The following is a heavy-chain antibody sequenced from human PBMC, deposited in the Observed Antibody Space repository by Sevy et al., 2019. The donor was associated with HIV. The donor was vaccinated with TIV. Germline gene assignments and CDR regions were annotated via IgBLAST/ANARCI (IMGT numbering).Heavy chain of an antibody. V-gene: IGHV3-15*01. CDR3: TTEGRFKQQLGADY. CDR1: GFTFGNAW. D-gene: IGHD6-13*01. CDR2: IKSKTDRGTT. Sequence: GGSLRLSCTASGFTFGNAWMSWVRQAPGKGLEWVGRIKSKTDRGTTDYAAPVKGRFTISRDDSKNTLYLQMNSLKTEDTAVYYCTTEGRFKQQLGADYWGQGTLVTVSS. J-gene: IGHJ4*02.